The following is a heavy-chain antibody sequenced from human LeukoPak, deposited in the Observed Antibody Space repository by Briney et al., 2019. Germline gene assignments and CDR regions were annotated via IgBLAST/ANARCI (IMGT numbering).Heavy chain of an antibody. J-gene: IGHJ4*02. CDR1: GFIFSHYG. CDR2: ITSRSTT. Sequence: GGTLRLSCAASGFIFSHYGMNWVRQAPGKGLEWVSGITSRSTTYYADSVKGRLTISRDNSKNMVWLQINSPTAEDTATYYCAKDGNWARFEDWGQGTLVTVSS. D-gene: IGHD7-27*01. V-gene: IGHV3-23*01. CDR3: AKDGNWARFED.